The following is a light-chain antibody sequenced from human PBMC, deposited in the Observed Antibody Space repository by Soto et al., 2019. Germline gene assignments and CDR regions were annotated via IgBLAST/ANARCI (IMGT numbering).Light chain of an antibody. CDR3: QQYGSSRALT. CDR1: PSISNY. V-gene: IGKV3-20*01. J-gene: IGKJ4*01. Sequence: EVALTQSTATLSLSPGERATLSCRASPSISNYLAWYQQKPGQAPRLLIYGASSRATGIPDRFSGSGSGTDFTLTISRLEPEDFAVYYCQQYGSSRALTFGGGTKVDI. CDR2: GAS.